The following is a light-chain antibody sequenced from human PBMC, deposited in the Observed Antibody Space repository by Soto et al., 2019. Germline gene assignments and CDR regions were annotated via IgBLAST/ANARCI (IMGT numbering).Light chain of an antibody. J-gene: IGLJ3*02. CDR3: EAGASSMSLV. V-gene: IGLV1-51*01. CDR2: DND. Sequence: QSVLTQPPSVSAAPGQKVTISCSGSSSNIGNNYVSWYQQLPGTAPKLLIYDNDKRPSGIPDRFSGSKSGTSATLGITGLQTGDEDDYYCEAGASSMSLVFGGGTKLTVL. CDR1: SSNIGNNY.